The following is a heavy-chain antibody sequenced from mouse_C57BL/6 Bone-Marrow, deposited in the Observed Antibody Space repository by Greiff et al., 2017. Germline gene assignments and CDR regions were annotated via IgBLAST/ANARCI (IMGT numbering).Heavy chain of an antibody. J-gene: IGHJ3*01. CDR1: GYAFTNYL. CDR3: ARSKNWDAWFAY. CDR2: INPGSGGT. D-gene: IGHD4-1*01. V-gene: IGHV1-54*01. Sequence: QVQLKESGAELVRPGTSVKVSCKASGYAFTNYLIEWVKQRPGQGLEWIGVINPGSGGTNNNEKFKGKATLTADKSSSTAYMQLSSLTSEDSAVYFRARSKNWDAWFAYWGQGTLVTVSA.